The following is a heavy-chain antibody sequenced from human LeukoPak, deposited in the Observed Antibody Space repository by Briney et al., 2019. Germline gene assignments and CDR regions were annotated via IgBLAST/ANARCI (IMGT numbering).Heavy chain of an antibody. CDR1: GYTFTSYG. Sequence: ASVKVSCKASGYTFTSYGISWVRQAPGQGLEWMGWISAYNGNTNYAQKLQGRVTMTTDTSTSTAYMELRSLRSDDTAVYYCARAPGNLENYHYGMDVWGQGTTVTVSS. CDR2: ISAYNGNT. J-gene: IGHJ6*02. V-gene: IGHV1-18*01. CDR3: ARAPGNLENYHYGMDV. D-gene: IGHD1-14*01.